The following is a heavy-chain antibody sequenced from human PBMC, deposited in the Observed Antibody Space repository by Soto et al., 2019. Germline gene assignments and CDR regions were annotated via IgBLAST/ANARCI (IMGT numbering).Heavy chain of an antibody. J-gene: IGHJ6*02. V-gene: IGHV1-58*01. CDR2: IVVGSGNT. CDR1: GFSFTSSA. D-gene: IGHD3-22*01. Sequence: SVKVSCKASGFSFTSSALQWVRQARGQRLEWIGWIVVGSGNTNYAQKFQERVTITRDMSTSTAYMELSSLRSEDTAVYYCAEDRRWLRRGGMDVWGQGTTVTVSS. CDR3: AEDRRWLRRGGMDV.